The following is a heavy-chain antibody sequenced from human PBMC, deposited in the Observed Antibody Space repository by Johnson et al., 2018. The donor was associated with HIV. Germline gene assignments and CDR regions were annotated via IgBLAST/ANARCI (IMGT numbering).Heavy chain of an antibody. J-gene: IGHJ3*02. CDR2: INWNGGST. D-gene: IGHD1-1*01. CDR1: GFTFDDYG. CDR3: AIDNPYTTAMGMGGAFDI. V-gene: IGHV3-20*04. Sequence: VQLVESGGDVVRPGGSLRLSCAGSGFTFDDYGMSWVRQAPGKGLEWVSGINWNGGSTGYADSVKGRFTISRDNAKNSLYLQMKSLRADDTALYYCAIDNPYTTAMGMGGAFDIWGQGTMVTVSS.